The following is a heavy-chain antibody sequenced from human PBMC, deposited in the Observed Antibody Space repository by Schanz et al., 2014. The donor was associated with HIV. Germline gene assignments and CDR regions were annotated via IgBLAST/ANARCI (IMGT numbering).Heavy chain of an antibody. CDR2: ISGSGGST. V-gene: IGHV3-23*01. J-gene: IGHJ6*02. CDR3: ARGSGPYYYYYGMDV. Sequence: EVQLLESGGGLVQPGGSLRLSCAASGFTFSSYAMSWVRQAAGKGLEWVSVISGSGGSTYYADSVKGRFTISRDNSKNTLYLQMNSLRAEDTAVYYCARGSGPYYYYYGMDVWGQGTTVTVSS. CDR1: GFTFSSYA. D-gene: IGHD2-15*01.